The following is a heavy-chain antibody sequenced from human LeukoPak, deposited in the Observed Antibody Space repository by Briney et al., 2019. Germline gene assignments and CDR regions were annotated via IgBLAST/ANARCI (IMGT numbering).Heavy chain of an antibody. Sequence: ASVKVSCKASGYTFTSYDINWVRQATGQGLEWMGWMNPNSGNTGYAQKFQGRVTITADKSTSTAYMELSSLRSEDTAVYYCARDGGYSGYEGVGYWGQGTLVTVSS. V-gene: IGHV1-8*03. CDR1: GYTFTSYD. CDR2: MNPNSGNT. D-gene: IGHD5-12*01. CDR3: ARDGGYSGYEGVGY. J-gene: IGHJ4*02.